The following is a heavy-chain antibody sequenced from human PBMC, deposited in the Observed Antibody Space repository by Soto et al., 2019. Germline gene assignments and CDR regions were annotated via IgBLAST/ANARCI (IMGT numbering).Heavy chain of an antibody. Sequence: GASVKVSCKTSGYTFTDYDINWVRQAPGQGLEWMGWVSPDHGNAGYAQQFQGRVTMTSDTSISTVFMELTNLRSEDTAVYYCAVTTGYWGQGTKVTVPQ. V-gene: IGHV1-8*01. CDR3: AVTTGY. D-gene: IGHD4-17*01. CDR2: VSPDHGNA. J-gene: IGHJ4*02. CDR1: GYTFTDYD.